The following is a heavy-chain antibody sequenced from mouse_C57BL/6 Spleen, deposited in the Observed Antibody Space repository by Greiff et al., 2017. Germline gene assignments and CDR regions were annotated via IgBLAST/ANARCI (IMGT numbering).Heavy chain of an antibody. CDR1: GYAFSSYW. D-gene: IGHD2-4*01. CDR3: ARDYYDYDGFAY. CDR2: IYPGDGDT. V-gene: IGHV1-80*01. J-gene: IGHJ3*01. Sequence: VQLQQSGAELVKPGASVKISCKASGYAFSSYWMNWVKQRPGKGLEGIGQIYPGDGDTNYNGKFKGKATLTADKSSSTAYMQLSSLTSEDSAVYFCARDYYDYDGFAYWGQGTLVTVSA.